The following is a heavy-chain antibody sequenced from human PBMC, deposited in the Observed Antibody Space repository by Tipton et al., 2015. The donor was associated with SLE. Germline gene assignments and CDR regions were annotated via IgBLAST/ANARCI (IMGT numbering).Heavy chain of an antibody. CDR3: ARDNYHYLYYYMDV. CDR1: GGSFRGNY. V-gene: IGHV4-59*01. D-gene: IGHD4-11*01. J-gene: IGHJ6*03. Sequence: TLSLTCAVYGGSFRGNYWIWFRQPPGKGLEWIGYIFYSGSTNSNPSLKSRVTMSVDTSKNQLSLELSSVTAADTAVYYCARDNYHYLYYYMDVWGEGTTVTVAS. CDR2: IFYSGST.